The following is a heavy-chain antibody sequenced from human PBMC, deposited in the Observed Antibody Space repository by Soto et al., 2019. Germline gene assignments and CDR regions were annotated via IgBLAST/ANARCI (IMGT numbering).Heavy chain of an antibody. J-gene: IGHJ4*02. CDR2: IYSGGAT. CDR3: ARDGTYNWV. Sequence: EVQLVESGGGLVQPGWSLRLSCAASGFTVSNNYMRWVRQAPGKGLEWVSLIYSGGATYYADSVKGRFTISRDNSKNTLYLQMNSVRAEDTAVYYCARDGTYNWVGGQGILVTVSS. CDR1: GFTVSNNY. D-gene: IGHD1-1*01. V-gene: IGHV3-66*01.